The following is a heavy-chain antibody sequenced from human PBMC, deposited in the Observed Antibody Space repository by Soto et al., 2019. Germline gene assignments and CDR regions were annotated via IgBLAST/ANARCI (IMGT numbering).Heavy chain of an antibody. CDR1: GFSLTSPGMC. CDR3: ARSIRGPRRFNGMDV. J-gene: IGHJ6*04. V-gene: IGHV2-70*13. CDR2: IERDDDDK. D-gene: IGHD1-20*01. Sequence: SGPTLVNPTETLTLTCTFSGFSLTSPGMCVSWIRQPPGKALEWLALIERDDDDKYYSTSLKTRLTISKDTRKNQVVLTMANMDPADTGTYYCARSIRGPRRFNGMDVWGTGTMVTVSS.